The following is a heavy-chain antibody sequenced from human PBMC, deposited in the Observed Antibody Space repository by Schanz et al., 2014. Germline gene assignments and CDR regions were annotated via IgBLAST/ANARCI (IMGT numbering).Heavy chain of an antibody. CDR3: ARDGVDAAAGGNY. V-gene: IGHV1-69*08. CDR1: GGTFSSYT. Sequence: QVQLVQSGAEVKKPGSSVKVSCKASGGTFSSYTISWVRQAPGQGLEWMGRIIPILGIANYAQNFQGRVTITADKSTSTAYMELSSLRSEDTAVYYCARDGVDAAAGGNYWGQGTLVTVSS. D-gene: IGHD6-13*01. CDR2: IIPILGIA. J-gene: IGHJ4*02.